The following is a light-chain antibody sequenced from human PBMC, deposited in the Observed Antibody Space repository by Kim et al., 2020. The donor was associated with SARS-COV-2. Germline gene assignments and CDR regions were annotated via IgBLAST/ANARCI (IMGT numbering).Light chain of an antibody. CDR2: DVS. J-gene: IGLJ3*02. CDR3: SSYTSSSTWV. V-gene: IGLV2-14*03. CDR1: SSDVGGYNY. Sequence: GQSITISCSATSSDVGGYNYVDWYQQHPGKAPKLRIYDVSNRPSGVSNRFSGSKSGNTASLTISGLQAEDEADYYCSSYTSSSTWVFGGGTQLTVL.